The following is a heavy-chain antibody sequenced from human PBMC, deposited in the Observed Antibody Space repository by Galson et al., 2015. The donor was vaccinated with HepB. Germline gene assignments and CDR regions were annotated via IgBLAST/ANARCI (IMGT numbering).Heavy chain of an antibody. CDR2: ISAYNGNT. D-gene: IGHD2-2*01. Sequence: SVKVSCKASGYTFTSYGISWVRQAPGQGLEWMGWISAYNGNTNYAQKLQGRVTMTTDTSTSTAYMELRSLRSDDTAVYYCARDLSGDIVVVPAAYWGQGTLVTVSS. CDR1: GYTFTSYG. V-gene: IGHV1-18*01. CDR3: ARDLSGDIVVVPAAY. J-gene: IGHJ4*02.